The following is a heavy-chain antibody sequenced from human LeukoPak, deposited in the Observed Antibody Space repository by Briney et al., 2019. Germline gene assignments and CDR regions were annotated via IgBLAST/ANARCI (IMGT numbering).Heavy chain of an antibody. D-gene: IGHD3-22*01. CDR1: GFTFSSYS. Sequence: GGSLRLSCAASGFTFSSYSMSWVRQAPGKGLEWVSAISGSGGSTYYADSVKGRFTISRDNSKNTLYLQMNSLRAEDTAVYCCAKTYYYDSSGYYPTYYFDYWGQGTLVTVSS. CDR3: AKTYYYDSSGYYPTYYFDY. CDR2: ISGSGGST. V-gene: IGHV3-23*01. J-gene: IGHJ4*02.